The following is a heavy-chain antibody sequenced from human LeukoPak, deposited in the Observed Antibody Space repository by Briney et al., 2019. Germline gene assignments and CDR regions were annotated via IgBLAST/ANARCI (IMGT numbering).Heavy chain of an antibody. D-gene: IGHD3-16*01. J-gene: IGHJ4*02. CDR2: ITNSGGTT. V-gene: IGHV3-23*01. CDR3: AKDPPHVSWLFDY. CDR1: GFTFSSYA. Sequence: GGSLRLSCAASGFTFSSYAMSWVRQAPGKGLEWVSVITNSGGTTYYADSVKGRFTISRDNSKNTLYLQMNSLSAEDTAVYYCAKDPPHVSWLFDYWGQGTLVTVSS.